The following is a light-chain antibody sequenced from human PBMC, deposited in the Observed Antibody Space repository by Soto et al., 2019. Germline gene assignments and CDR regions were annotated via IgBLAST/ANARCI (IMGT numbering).Light chain of an antibody. CDR2: AAS. CDR3: QQYGSSSYT. V-gene: IGKV3-20*01. J-gene: IGKJ2*01. CDR1: QSISSSY. Sequence: EIVLTQSPGTLSLSPGERATLSCRASQSISSSYLAWYQQKPGQAPRLLIYAASSRATGIPDRFSGSGSGTHFTLTISRLEPEDFVVYYCQQYGSSSYTFGQGTQLEIK.